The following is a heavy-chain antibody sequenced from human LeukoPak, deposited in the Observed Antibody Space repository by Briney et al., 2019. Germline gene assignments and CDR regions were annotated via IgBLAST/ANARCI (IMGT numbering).Heavy chain of an antibody. Sequence: PGGSLRLSCAASGFTFSSYAMHWVRQAPGKGLEWVAVISYDGSNKYYADSVKGRFTISRDNSKNTLYLQMNSLRSDDTAVYYCARPPDYGDPAILDYWGQGTLVTVSS. CDR3: ARPPDYGDPAILDY. V-gene: IGHV3-30-3*01. CDR2: ISYDGSNK. D-gene: IGHD4-17*01. CDR1: GFTFSSYA. J-gene: IGHJ4*02.